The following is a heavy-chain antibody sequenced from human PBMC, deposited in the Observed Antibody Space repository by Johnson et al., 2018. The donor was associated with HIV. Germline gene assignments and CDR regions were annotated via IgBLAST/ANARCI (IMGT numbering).Heavy chain of an antibody. Sequence: QVQLVESGGGVVRPGGSLRLSCAASEFTFSNYAMHWVRQAPGKGLEWVAVVPDDGDNKYYADSVKGRFTISRDNSKNTLYLQMNSLRAEDTAIYYCARARIGVRPAGVFDMWGQGTRVTVSS. J-gene: IGHJ3*02. CDR3: ARARIGVRPAGVFDM. D-gene: IGHD3-3*01. V-gene: IGHV3-30-3*01. CDR1: EFTFSNYA. CDR2: VPDDGDNK.